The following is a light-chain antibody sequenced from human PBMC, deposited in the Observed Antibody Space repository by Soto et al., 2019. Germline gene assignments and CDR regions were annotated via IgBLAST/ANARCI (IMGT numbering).Light chain of an antibody. CDR2: DVT. J-gene: IGLJ1*01. Sequence: QLVLAQPPSASGSPGQSVTISCTGTSSDIGGYNEVSWYQHHPGKAPKLMIYDVTKRPSGVPDRFSGSRSGNTASLTVSGLQAEDEADYDCSSYAGSNNYVFGSGTKLTVL. CDR3: SSYAGSNNYV. CDR1: SSDIGGYNE. V-gene: IGLV2-8*01.